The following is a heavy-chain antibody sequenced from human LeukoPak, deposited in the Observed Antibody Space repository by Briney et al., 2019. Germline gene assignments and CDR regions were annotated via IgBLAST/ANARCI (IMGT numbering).Heavy chain of an antibody. CDR2: ISAYNGNT. V-gene: IGHV1-18*04. Sequence: ASVKVSCKASAYTFISYGISWVRHAPGQGLEWMGWISAYNGNTNYAQKLQGRVTMTTDTSTSTAYMELRSLRSDDTAVYYCARVRDSSGWSEIDYWGQGTLVTVSS. D-gene: IGHD6-19*01. CDR1: AYTFISYG. J-gene: IGHJ4*02. CDR3: ARVRDSSGWSEIDY.